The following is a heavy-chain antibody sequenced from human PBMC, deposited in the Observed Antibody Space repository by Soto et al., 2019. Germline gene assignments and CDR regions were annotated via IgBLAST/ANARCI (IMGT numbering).Heavy chain of an antibody. CDR2: IIPILGIA. J-gene: IGHJ3*02. V-gene: IGHV1-69*02. D-gene: IGHD5-12*01. CDR1: GGTFSSYT. CDR3: ARAAGEYSGHDAHRAFDI. Sequence: ASVKVSCKASGGTFSSYTISWVRQAPGQGLEWMGRIIPILGIANYAQKFQGRVTITADKSTSTAYMELSSLRSEDTAVYYCARAAGEYSGHDAHRAFDIWGQGTMVTVSS.